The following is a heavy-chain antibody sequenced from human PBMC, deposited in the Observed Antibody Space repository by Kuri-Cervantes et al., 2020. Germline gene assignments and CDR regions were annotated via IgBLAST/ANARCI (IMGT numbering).Heavy chain of an antibody. CDR2: IYYSGST. CDR1: GGSISSYY. Sequence: SETLSLTCTVSGGSISSYYWSWIRQPPGKGLEWIGYIYYSGSTNYNPSLKSRVTISVDTSKNQFSLKLSSVTAADTAVYYCARVLEGWYQTFDIWGQGTMVTVSS. D-gene: IGHD1-14*01. CDR3: ARVLEGWYQTFDI. V-gene: IGHV4-59*01. J-gene: IGHJ3*02.